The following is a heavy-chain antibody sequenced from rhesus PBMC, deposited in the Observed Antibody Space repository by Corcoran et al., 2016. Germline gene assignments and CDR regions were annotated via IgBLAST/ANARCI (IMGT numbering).Heavy chain of an antibody. CDR2: IDWDDDK. Sequence: QVTLKESGPALVKPTQTLTLTCTFSGFSLSTSGMRVSWIRQPPGKALEWLARIDWDDDKYYTTSLKSRLTISKDTSKNQVVLTMTNMDPVDTGTYYCARSTGTVTNGAFDFWGQGLRVTVSS. J-gene: IGHJ3*01. CDR3: ARSTGTVTNGAFDF. CDR1: GFSLSTSGMR. D-gene: IGHD5-12*01. V-gene: IGHV2S2*01.